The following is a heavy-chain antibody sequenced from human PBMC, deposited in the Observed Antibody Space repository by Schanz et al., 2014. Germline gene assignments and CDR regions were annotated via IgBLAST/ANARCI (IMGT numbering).Heavy chain of an antibody. J-gene: IGHJ5*02. CDR2: ISVYTGNT. V-gene: IGHV1-18*01. D-gene: IGHD3-9*01. CDR3: AKAEYDILTDSYSRLDP. Sequence: QVQLVQSGAEVKKPGASVRVSCKASGYTFTTYAMSWVRQAPGQGLEWVGWISVYTGNTKYGQKVQGRVTMTTDTSTSTAYMALTDLRSDDTAVYYCAKAEYDILTDSYSRLDPWGQGTLXTVSS. CDR1: GYTFTTYA.